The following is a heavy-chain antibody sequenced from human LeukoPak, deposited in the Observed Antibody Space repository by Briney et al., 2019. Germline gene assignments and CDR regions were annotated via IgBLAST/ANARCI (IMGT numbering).Heavy chain of an antibody. Sequence: PGGSLRLSCAASGFTFSSYSMNWVRQAPGKGLEWVSSISSSSSYIYYADSVKGRFTISRDNAKNSLYLQMNSLRAEDTAVYYCVRGLRGSGSYGMDVWGQGTTVTVSS. J-gene: IGHJ6*02. CDR1: GFTFSSYS. V-gene: IGHV3-21*01. CDR3: VRGLRGSGSYGMDV. CDR2: ISSSSSYI. D-gene: IGHD6-19*01.